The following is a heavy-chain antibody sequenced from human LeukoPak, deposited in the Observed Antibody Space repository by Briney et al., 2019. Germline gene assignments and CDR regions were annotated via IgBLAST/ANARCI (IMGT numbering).Heavy chain of an antibody. J-gene: IGHJ4*02. CDR2: IIPIFGTA. CDR3: ARAVFGVVIRYPFDY. V-gene: IGHV1-69*05. D-gene: IGHD3-3*01. CDR1: GGTFSSYA. Sequence: SVKVSCKASGGTFSSYAISWVRQARGQGLEWMGGIIPIFGTANYAQKFQGRVTITTDESTSTAYMELSSLRSEDTAVYYCARAVFGVVIRYPFDYWGQGTLVTVSS.